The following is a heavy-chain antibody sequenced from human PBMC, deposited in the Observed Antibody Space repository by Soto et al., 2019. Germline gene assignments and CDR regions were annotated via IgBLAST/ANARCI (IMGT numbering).Heavy chain of an antibody. CDR3: AREKLRFLEWFPLRGDAFDI. D-gene: IGHD3-3*01. V-gene: IGHV3-11*04. J-gene: IGHJ3*02. CDR2: ISSSGTGI. Sequence: PGGSLRLSCAASGFTFSDYYMTWIRQAPGKGLEWVSYISSSGTGIYYADSVKGRFTISRDNAKNSLYLQMNSLRAEDTAVYYCAREKLRFLEWFPLRGDAFDIWGQGTMVTVSS. CDR1: GFTFSDYY.